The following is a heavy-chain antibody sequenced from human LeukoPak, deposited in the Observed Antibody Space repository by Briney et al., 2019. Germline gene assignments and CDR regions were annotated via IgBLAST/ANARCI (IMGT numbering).Heavy chain of an antibody. V-gene: IGHV4-59*01. J-gene: IGHJ5*02. CDR1: GGSISGDY. CDR3: ARGPFSYDSSGYRRWFDP. D-gene: IGHD3-22*01. CDR2: IYYSGNT. Sequence: SETLSLTCTVSGGSISGDYWSWIRQPPGKGLEWIGYIYYSGNTDYNPSLKSRVTISVDTSKNQFSLKLTSVTAADTAVYYRARGPFSYDSSGYRRWFDPWGQGTLVTVSS.